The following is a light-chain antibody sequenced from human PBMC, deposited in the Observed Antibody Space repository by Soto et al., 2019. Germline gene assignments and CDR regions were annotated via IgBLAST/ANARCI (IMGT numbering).Light chain of an antibody. Sequence: QSLLTQPASVSGSPGQSIIISCTGTSSDVGAYNFVSWYQHYPDKAPKVVIYDVANRPSGVSYRFSASKSGNTASLTISGLQAEDEADYYCMSFTSSNTYVFGTGTKVPVL. CDR1: SSDVGAYNF. CDR2: DVA. CDR3: MSFTSSNTYV. J-gene: IGLJ1*01. V-gene: IGLV2-14*03.